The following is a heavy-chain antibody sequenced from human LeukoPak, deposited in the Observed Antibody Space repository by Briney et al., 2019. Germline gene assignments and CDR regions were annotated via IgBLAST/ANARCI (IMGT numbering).Heavy chain of an antibody. CDR2: MNPNSGNT. CDR3: ARGEYWGPTVTTDY. V-gene: IGHV1-8*03. J-gene: IGHJ4*02. D-gene: IGHD4-17*01. CDR1: GYTFTSYD. Sequence: ASVKVSCKASGYTFTSYDINWVRQAAGQGLEWMGWMNPNSGNTGYAQKFQGRVTITTDESTSTAYMELSSLRSEDTAVYYCARGEYWGPTVTTDYWGQGTLVTVSS.